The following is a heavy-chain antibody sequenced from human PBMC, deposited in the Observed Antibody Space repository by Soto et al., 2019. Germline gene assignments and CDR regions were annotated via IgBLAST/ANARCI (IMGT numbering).Heavy chain of an antibody. CDR1: GFMFSSSA. D-gene: IGHD3-22*01. CDR3: ARDIPPVYYYDSSDALDI. V-gene: IGHV3-48*02. Sequence: HPGGSLRLSCAASGFMFSSSAMNWVRQAPGKGPEWISFISRSGTPIYYADSVKGRFTISRDNARNSLFLQMDSLREEDTAIYHCARDIPPVYYYDSSDALDIWGPGTMVTVSS. CDR2: ISRSGTPI. J-gene: IGHJ3*02.